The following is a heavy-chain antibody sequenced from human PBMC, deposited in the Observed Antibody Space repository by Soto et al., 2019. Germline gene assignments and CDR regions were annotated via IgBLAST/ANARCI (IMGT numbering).Heavy chain of an antibody. CDR2: IYNSGST. V-gene: IGHV4-30-4*01. J-gene: IGHJ4*02. D-gene: IGHD3-22*01. Sequence: PSETLSLTCNVSGGSINSGDYYWSWIRQPPGKGLEWIGYIYNSGSTSYNSSLKSRVIISIDMSKNQFSLKLSSVTDADTAVYYRARRNYHESSGYYYWGQGTLVTVSS. CDR1: GGSINSGDYY. CDR3: ARRNYHESSGYYY.